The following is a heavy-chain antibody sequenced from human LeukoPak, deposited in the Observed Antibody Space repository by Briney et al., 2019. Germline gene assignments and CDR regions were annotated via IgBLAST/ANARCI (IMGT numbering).Heavy chain of an antibody. V-gene: IGHV4-30-2*01. CDR1: GGSISSGGYS. CDR2: IYHSGGT. CDR3: ARESAAGSNYFDY. Sequence: QSSQTLSLTCAVSGGSISSGGYSWSWIRQPPGKGLEWIGYIYHSGGTYYNPSLKSRVTISVDRSKNQFSLKLSSVTAADTAVYYCARESAAGSNYFDYWGQGTLVTVSS. J-gene: IGHJ4*02. D-gene: IGHD6-13*01.